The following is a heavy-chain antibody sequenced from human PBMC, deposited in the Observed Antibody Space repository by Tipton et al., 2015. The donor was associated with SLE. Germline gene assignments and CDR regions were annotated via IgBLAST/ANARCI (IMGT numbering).Heavy chain of an antibody. V-gene: IGHV4-61*01. CDR3: ARDHLPGGSYYSMDV. CDR2: IYYSGST. D-gene: IGHD3-10*01. J-gene: IGHJ6*03. Sequence: TLSLTCTVSGVSISSDSFYWSWIRQPPGKGLEWIGYIYYSGSTNYNPSLKSRVTISVDTSKNQFSLKLSSVTAADTAVYYCARDHLPGGSYYSMDVWGKGTTVTVTS. CDR1: GVSISSDSFY.